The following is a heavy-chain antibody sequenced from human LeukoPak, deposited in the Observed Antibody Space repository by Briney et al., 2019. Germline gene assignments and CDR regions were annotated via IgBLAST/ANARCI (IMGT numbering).Heavy chain of an antibody. CDR2: INPSGGRT. CDR1: GYTFTSYY. CDR3: ARDPGYYDSSGRLDY. J-gene: IGHJ4*02. V-gene: IGHV1-46*01. Sequence: APVKVSCKASGYTFTSYYMHWVRQAPGQGLEWMGIINPSGGRTNYAQKLQGRVTMTTDTSTSTAYMELRSLRSDDTAVYYCARDPGYYDSSGRLDYWGQGTLVTVSS. D-gene: IGHD3-22*01.